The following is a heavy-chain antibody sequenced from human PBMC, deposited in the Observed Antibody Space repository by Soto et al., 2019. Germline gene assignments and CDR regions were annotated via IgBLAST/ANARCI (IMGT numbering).Heavy chain of an antibody. V-gene: IGHV5-10-1*03. CDR1: GYTFTTFW. CDR2: IDPRDSYT. D-gene: IGHD2-2*01. Sequence: EVQLVQSGAEVKKPGESLRISCTGFGYTFTTFWISWVRQMPGRGLEWMGRIDPRDSYTNYSPSFQGHVTISADKSISTAYIQWGSLKASDTAMYYCARLYCSSSTCDSWFDPWGQGTLVTVSS. J-gene: IGHJ5*02. CDR3: ARLYCSSSTCDSWFDP.